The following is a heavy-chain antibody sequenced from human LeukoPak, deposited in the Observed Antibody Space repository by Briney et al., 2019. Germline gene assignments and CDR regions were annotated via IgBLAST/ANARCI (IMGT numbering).Heavy chain of an antibody. D-gene: IGHD3-3*01. CDR3: ARMNYDFWSGQKSYDP. CDR1: GYTFTGYY. J-gene: IGHJ5*02. V-gene: IGHV1-2*02. CDR2: INPNSGGT. Sequence: ASVKVSCKASGYTFTGYYMHWVRQAPGQGLEWMGWINPNSGGTNYAQKFQGRVTMTRDTSISTAYMELSRLRSDDTAVYYCARMNYDFWSGQKSYDPWGQGTLVTVSS.